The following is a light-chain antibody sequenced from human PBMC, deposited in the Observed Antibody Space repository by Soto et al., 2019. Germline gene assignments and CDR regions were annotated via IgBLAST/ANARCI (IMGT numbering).Light chain of an antibody. CDR2: AAS. J-gene: IGKJ3*01. Sequence: DIQMTQSPSSLSASVGDRVTITCRASQSISSYLNWYQQKPGKAPKLLIYAASSLQSGVPSRFSGSGSGTDFTLTISSLQPEDFATYYCQPIYSTPFTFGPGTKVDIQ. V-gene: IGKV1-39*01. CDR3: QPIYSTPFT. CDR1: QSISSY.